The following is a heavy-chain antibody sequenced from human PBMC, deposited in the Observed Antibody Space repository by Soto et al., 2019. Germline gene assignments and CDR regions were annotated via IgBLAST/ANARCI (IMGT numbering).Heavy chain of an antibody. V-gene: IGHV1-69*01. CDR3: AFGYSDFWSGYRGNGMDV. CDR1: GGTFSSYA. J-gene: IGHJ6*02. CDR2: IIPIFGTA. D-gene: IGHD3-3*01. Sequence: QVQLVQSGAEVKKPGSSVKVSCKASGGTFSSYAISWVRQAPGQGLEWMGGIIPIFGTANYAQKFQGRVTITADESTSTAYLELSSLRSEDTAVYYCAFGYSDFWSGYRGNGMDVWGQGTTATVSS.